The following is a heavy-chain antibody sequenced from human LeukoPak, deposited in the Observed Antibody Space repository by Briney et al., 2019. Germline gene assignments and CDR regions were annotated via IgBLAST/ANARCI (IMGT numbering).Heavy chain of an antibody. CDR3: ARDRPVGDYYVSGSYSLDY. V-gene: IGHV4-4*07. Sequence: SETLSLTCTVSGGSISSYYWTWIRQPARKGLEWIGRIYTSGGTTYNPSLKSRAAISVDKSKNQLSLKLSSVTAADTAMYYCARDRPVGDYYVSGSYSLDYWGQGTLVTVSS. J-gene: IGHJ4*02. D-gene: IGHD3-10*01. CDR1: GGSISSYY. CDR2: IYTSGGT.